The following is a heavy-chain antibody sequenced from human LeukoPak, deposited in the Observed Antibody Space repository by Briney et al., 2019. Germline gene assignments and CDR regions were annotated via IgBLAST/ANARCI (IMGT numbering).Heavy chain of an antibody. CDR2: ISGSGGST. V-gene: IGHV3-23*01. D-gene: IGHD2-15*01. CDR3: AEDVVVVVAAKPGI. J-gene: IGHJ4*02. Sequence: GGPLRLSCAASGFSFSSYAMSWVRQAPGKGLEWVSSISGSGGSTYYADSVKGRFTISRDNSKNTVHLQMNSLRAEDTAVYYCAEDVVVVVAAKPGIWGQGTLVTVSS. CDR1: GFSFSSYA.